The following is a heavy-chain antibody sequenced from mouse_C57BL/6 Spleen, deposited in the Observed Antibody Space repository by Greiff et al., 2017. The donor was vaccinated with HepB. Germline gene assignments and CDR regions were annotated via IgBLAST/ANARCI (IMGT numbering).Heavy chain of an antibody. CDR2: INPNNGGT. D-gene: IGHD1-1*02. V-gene: IGHV1-26*01. CDR1: GYTFTDYY. CDR3: ARVVLYRTWLAY. J-gene: IGHJ3*01. Sequence: EVQLQQSGPELVKPGASVKISCKASGYTFTDYYMNWVKQSHGKSLEWIGDINPNNGGTSYNQKFKGKATLTVDKSSSTAYMELRSLTSEDSAVYYGARVVLYRTWLAYWGQGTLVTVSA.